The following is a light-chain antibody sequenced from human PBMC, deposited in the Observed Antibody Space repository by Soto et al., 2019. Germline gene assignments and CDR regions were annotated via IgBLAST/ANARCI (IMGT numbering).Light chain of an antibody. Sequence: QSALSQPASVSGSPGQSITISCTGTSSDVGGFEYVSWYQHQPGKAPKLIIYDVTKRPSGVSNRFSGSKSGNTASLTISGIQAEDEGDYYCGSITRSSTTVFGTGT. V-gene: IGLV2-14*01. CDR3: GSITRSSTTV. CDR2: DVT. J-gene: IGLJ1*01. CDR1: SSDVGGFEY.